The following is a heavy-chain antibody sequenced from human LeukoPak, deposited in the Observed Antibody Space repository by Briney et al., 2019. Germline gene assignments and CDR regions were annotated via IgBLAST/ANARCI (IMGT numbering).Heavy chain of an antibody. J-gene: IGHJ5*02. Sequence: SQTLSLTCAVSGGSISSGGYSWSWIRQPPGKGLEWIGYIYHSGSTYYNPSLKSRVTISVDTSKNQFSLKLSSVTAADTAVYYCARLGVRVSSNWFDPWGQGTLVTVSS. CDR2: IYHSGST. CDR3: ARLGVRVSSNWFDP. V-gene: IGHV4-30-2*02. D-gene: IGHD3-3*01. CDR1: GGSISSGGYS.